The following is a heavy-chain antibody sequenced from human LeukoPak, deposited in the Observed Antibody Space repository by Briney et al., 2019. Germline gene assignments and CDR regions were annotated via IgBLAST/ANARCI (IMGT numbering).Heavy chain of an antibody. Sequence: PGGSLRLSCAASGFTFSSYWMTWVRQAPGKGLEWVANMNQDGSEKYYVDSVKGRFTISRDNAKSSLYLQMNSLRAEDTAVYYCARDAALYRLFDYWGQGTLVTVSS. CDR1: GFTFSSYW. V-gene: IGHV3-7*01. D-gene: IGHD2-15*01. J-gene: IGHJ4*02. CDR2: MNQDGSEK. CDR3: ARDAALYRLFDY.